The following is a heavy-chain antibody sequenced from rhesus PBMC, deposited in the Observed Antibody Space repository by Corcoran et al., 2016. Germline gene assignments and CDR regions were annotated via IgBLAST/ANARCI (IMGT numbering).Heavy chain of an antibody. Sequence: VQLVESGGGLAKPGGSLRLSCAASGFTLSGYWVHWVRQAPGKGLEWISGINSSGRRTYCADVVKCRFTISRENAKNTLFRQMDGLRAEDTAVYYCAVQYSNFGGWYFDLWGPGTPITISS. CDR3: AVQYSNFGGWYFDL. CDR1: GFTLSGYW. V-gene: IGHV3-14*01. CDR2: INSSGRRT. D-gene: IGHD4-23*01. J-gene: IGHJ2*01.